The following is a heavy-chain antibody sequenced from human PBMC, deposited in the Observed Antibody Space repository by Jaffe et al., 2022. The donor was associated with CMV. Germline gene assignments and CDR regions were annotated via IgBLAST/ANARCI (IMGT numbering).Heavy chain of an antibody. J-gene: IGHJ5*02. D-gene: IGHD5-18*01. CDR3: ARDDGYSYGPNWFDP. CDR1: GFTFSSYS. CDR2: ISSSSSYI. V-gene: IGHV3-21*01. Sequence: EVQLVESGGGLVKPGGSLRLSCAASGFTFSSYSMNWVRQAPGKGLEWVSSISSSSSYIYYADSVKGRFTISRDNAKNSLYLQMNSLRAEDTAVYYCARDDGYSYGPNWFDPWGQGTLVTVSS.